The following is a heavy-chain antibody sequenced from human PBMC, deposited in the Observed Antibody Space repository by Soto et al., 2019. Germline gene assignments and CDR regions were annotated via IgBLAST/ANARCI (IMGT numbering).Heavy chain of an antibody. J-gene: IGHJ4*02. Sequence: SGPTLVNPTQTLTLTCTFSGFSLSSSGVGVGWIRQPPGKALEWLALIYWDNDKRYSPSLRNRLIITKDTSKNQVVLTMTNMDPLDTAPYSCAHRPPDFWSGSEGYFFDYWGQGTLVTVFS. CDR2: IYWDNDK. V-gene: IGHV2-5*02. CDR1: GFSLSSSGVG. D-gene: IGHD3-3*01. CDR3: AHRPPDFWSGSEGYFFDY.